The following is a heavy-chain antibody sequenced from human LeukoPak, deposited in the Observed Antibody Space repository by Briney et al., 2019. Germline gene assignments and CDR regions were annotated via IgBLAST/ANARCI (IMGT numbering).Heavy chain of an antibody. CDR3: ARRSSGWAVGHYFDY. V-gene: IGHV4-59*12. D-gene: IGHD6-19*01. J-gene: IGHJ4*02. CDR1: GGSISSYY. Sequence: SETLSLTCTVSGGSISSYYWSWIRQPPGKGLEWIGYIYYSGSTNYNPSLKSRVTISVDTSKNQFSLKLSSVTAADTAVYCCARRSSGWAVGHYFDYWGQGTLVTVSS. CDR2: IYYSGST.